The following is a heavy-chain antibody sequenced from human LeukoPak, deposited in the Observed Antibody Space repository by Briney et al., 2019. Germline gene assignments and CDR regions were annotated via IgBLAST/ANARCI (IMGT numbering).Heavy chain of an antibody. CDR3: ALAAAGTAYYYYYYGMDA. V-gene: IGHV3-48*03. CDR1: GFTFSSYE. Sequence: GGSLRLSCAASGFTFSSYEMNWVRQAPGKGLEWVSYISSSGSTIYYADSVKGRFTISRDNAKNSLYLQMNSLRAEDTAVYYCALAAAGTAYYYYYYGMDAWGQGTTVTVSS. CDR2: ISSSGSTI. J-gene: IGHJ6*02. D-gene: IGHD6-13*01.